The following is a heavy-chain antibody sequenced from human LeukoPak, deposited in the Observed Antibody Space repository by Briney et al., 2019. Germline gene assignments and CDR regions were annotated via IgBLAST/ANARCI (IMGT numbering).Heavy chain of an antibody. V-gene: IGHV4-30-2*01. CDR2: IYHSGST. D-gene: IGHD1-26*01. CDR3: ARLSLPYYYGMDV. CDR1: GGSISSGGYS. Sequence: PSQTLSLTCAVSGGSISSGGYSWSWIRQPPGKGLEWIGYIYHSGSTYYNPSLKSRVTISVDRSKNQFSLKLSSVIAADTAMYYCARLSLPYYYGMDVWSQGTTVTVSS. J-gene: IGHJ6*02.